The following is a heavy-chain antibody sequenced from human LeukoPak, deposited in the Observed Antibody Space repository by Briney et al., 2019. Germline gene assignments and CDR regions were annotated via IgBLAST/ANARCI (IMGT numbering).Heavy chain of an antibody. CDR1: GYTFTSYG. V-gene: IGHV1-18*01. D-gene: IGHD2-8*01. CDR3: ARARAVYYLDAFDI. J-gene: IGHJ3*02. CDR2: ISAYNGNT. Sequence: ASVKVSCKASGYTFTSYGISWVRQAPGQGLEWMGWISAYNGNTNYAQKLQGRVTMTTDTSTSTAYMELRSLRSDDTAVYYCARARAVYYLDAFDIWGQGTMVTVSS.